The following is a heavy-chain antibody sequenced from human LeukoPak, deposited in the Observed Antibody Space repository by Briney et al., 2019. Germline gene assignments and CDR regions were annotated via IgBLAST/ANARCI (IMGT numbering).Heavy chain of an antibody. V-gene: IGHV3-7*01. CDR3: AGDEGATETTYRFDY. CDR2: IKYDGSEK. CDR1: GFTFSNYW. Sequence: GGSLRLSCAASGFTFSNYWMSWVRQTPGKGLEWVANIKYDGSEKMYLDSVRGRLTIFRDNAKNSLYLQMTSLRVEDTAVYYRAGDEGATETTYRFDYWGQGALVTVSS. D-gene: IGHD4-17*01. J-gene: IGHJ4*02.